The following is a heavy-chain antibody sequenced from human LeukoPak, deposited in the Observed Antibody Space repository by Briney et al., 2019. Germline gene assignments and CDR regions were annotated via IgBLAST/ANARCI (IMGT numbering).Heavy chain of an antibody. Sequence: SETLFLTCTVSGGSISSHYWSWIRQPPGKGLEWIAYIYYTGTRNYNPSLKSRVTISVDTSKNQFSLKLSSVTAADTAVYYCARGRDGGDYTPLDYWSQGTLVTVSS. CDR3: ARGRDGGDYTPLDY. D-gene: IGHD2-21*01. CDR2: IYYTGTR. V-gene: IGHV4-59*11. J-gene: IGHJ4*02. CDR1: GGSISSHY.